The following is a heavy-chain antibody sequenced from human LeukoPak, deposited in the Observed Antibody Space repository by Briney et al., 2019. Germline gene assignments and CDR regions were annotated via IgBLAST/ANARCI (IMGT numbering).Heavy chain of an antibody. V-gene: IGHV1-18*01. CDR1: GYNLISYG. Sequence: RASVKVSCKASGYNLISYGIIWVRQAPGQGLEWMGWICAYNVNTNYAQKFQGRVTMTTDTSTSTAYMELRSLKSDDTAVYFCARPYDTSGYYNYYFDYWGQGTLVTVFS. CDR2: ICAYNVNT. D-gene: IGHD3-22*01. CDR3: ARPYDTSGYYNYYFDY. J-gene: IGHJ4*02.